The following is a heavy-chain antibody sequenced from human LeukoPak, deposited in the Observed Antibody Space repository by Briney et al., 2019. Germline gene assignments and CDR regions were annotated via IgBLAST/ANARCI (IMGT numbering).Heavy chain of an antibody. J-gene: IGHJ4*02. CDR3: ARGASDRVPAATALDY. V-gene: IGHV3-30-3*01. Sequence: GGSLRLSCAASGFTFSSYAMHWVRQAPGKGLEWVAVISYDGSNKYYADSVKGRFTISRDNSKNTLYLQMNSLRAEDTAVYYCARGASDRVPAATALDYWGQGTLVTVSS. CDR1: GFTFSSYA. D-gene: IGHD2-2*01. CDR2: ISYDGSNK.